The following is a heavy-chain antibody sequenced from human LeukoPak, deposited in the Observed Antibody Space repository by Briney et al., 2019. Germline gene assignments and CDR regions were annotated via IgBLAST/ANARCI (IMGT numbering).Heavy chain of an antibody. CDR1: GGSFSGYY. D-gene: IGHD6-19*01. J-gene: IGHJ3*02. Sequence: KASETLSLTCAVYGGSFSGYYWSWIRQPPGKGLEWIGEINHSGSTNYNPSLKSRVTISVDTSKNQFSLKLSSVTAADTAVYYCASRRGYSSGWSPPNDAFDIWGQGTMVTVSS. CDR3: ASRRGYSSGWSPPNDAFDI. CDR2: INHSGST. V-gene: IGHV4-34*01.